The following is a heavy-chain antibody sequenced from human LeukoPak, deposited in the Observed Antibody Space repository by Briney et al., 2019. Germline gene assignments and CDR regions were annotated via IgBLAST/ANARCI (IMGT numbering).Heavy chain of an antibody. V-gene: IGHV3-66*01. CDR2: IYSGGST. Sequence: GGSLILSCAASGMPVSSKYRSWVRQAPGKGLEWVSVIYSGGSTNYADSAKGRFTISRDNSKNTLYLQMNSLRAEDTAVYYCARDRGDSSGYYSAFDYWGQGTLVTVSS. D-gene: IGHD3-22*01. CDR1: GMPVSSKY. J-gene: IGHJ4*02. CDR3: ARDRGDSSGYYSAFDY.